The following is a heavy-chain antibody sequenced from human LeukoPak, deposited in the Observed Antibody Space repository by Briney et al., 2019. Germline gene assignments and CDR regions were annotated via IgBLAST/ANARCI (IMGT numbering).Heavy chain of an antibody. CDR2: ISSSSSYI. CDR1: GFTFSSYS. V-gene: IGHV3-21*01. J-gene: IGHJ5*02. CDR3: ARSHGSSGWYSGPFDP. Sequence: PGGSLRLSCAASGFTFSSYSMNWVRQAPGKGLEWVSSISSSSSYIYYADSVKGRFTISRDNAKNSLYLQMNSLRAEDTAVYYCARSHGSSGWYSGPFDPWGQGTLVTVSS. D-gene: IGHD6-19*01.